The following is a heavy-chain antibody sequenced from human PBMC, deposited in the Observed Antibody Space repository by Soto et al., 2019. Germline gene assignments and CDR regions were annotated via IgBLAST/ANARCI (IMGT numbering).Heavy chain of an antibody. CDR3: ARQRYDFWSGYYFRSFDY. J-gene: IGHJ4*02. Sequence: SETLSLTCTVSGGSISSYYWSWIRQPPGKGLEWIGYIYYSGSTNYNPSLKSRVTISVDTSKNQFSLKLSSVTAADTAVYYCARQRYDFWSGYYFRSFDYWGQGTLVPVSS. V-gene: IGHV4-59*08. D-gene: IGHD3-3*01. CDR2: IYYSGST. CDR1: GGSISSYY.